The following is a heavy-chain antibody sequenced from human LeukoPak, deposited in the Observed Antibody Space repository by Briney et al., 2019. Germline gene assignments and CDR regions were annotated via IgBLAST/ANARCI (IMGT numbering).Heavy chain of an antibody. CDR1: GFTFSSYA. V-gene: IGHV3-48*01. CDR3: ARDGLYFDY. Sequence: GSLRLSCAASGFTFSSYAMSWVRQAPGKGLEWVSYITSGSSTIYYADSVKGRFTISRDNAKNSLYLQMNSLRADDTAVYYCARDGLYFDYWGQGTLVTVSS. J-gene: IGHJ4*02. CDR2: ITSGSSTI.